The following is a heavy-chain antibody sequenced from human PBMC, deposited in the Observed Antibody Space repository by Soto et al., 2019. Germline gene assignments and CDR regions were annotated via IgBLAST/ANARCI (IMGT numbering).Heavy chain of an antibody. J-gene: IGHJ6*02. CDR1: GYTFTSYD. V-gene: IGHV1-8*01. Sequence: QVQLVQSGAEVKKPGASVKVSCKASGYTFTSYDINWVRQATGQGLEWMGWMNPNSGNTGYAQKFQGRVTMTRNTSRSTAYMELSSLRSEDTAVYYCVTVTLYYYGMDVWGQGTTVTVSS. CDR2: MNPNSGNT. CDR3: VTVTLYYYGMDV. D-gene: IGHD4-17*01.